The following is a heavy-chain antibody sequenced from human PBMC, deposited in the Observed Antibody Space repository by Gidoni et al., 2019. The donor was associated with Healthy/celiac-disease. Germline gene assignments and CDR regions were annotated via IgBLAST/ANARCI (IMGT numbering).Heavy chain of an antibody. D-gene: IGHD6-13*01. J-gene: IGHJ2*01. CDR2: IYYSGST. CDR3: AREPRKYSSSWYWYFDL. CDR1: GGSVSSGSYY. Sequence: QVQLQESGPGLVKPSETLSLTCTVSGGSVSSGSYYWSWIRQPPGKGLEWIGYIYYSGSTNYNPSLKSRVTISVDTSKNQFSLKLSSVTAADTAVYYCAREPRKYSSSWYWYFDLWGRGTLVTVSS. V-gene: IGHV4-61*01.